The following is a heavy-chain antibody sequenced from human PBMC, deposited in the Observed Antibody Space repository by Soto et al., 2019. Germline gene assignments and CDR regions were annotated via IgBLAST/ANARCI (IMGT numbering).Heavy chain of an antibody. CDR1: GFSSDNYG. CDR2: IWYDGSLQ. Sequence: GGSLRLSCAASGFSSDNYGMHWVRQAPGRGLEWVAIIWYDGSLQYYAAAVKGRFTISSDNSKNTLYLQMNSLGAEDTAVYYCAKRETYYYNGMDVRGQVTTGTVCS. V-gene: IGHV3-33*06. J-gene: IGHJ6*02. CDR3: AKRETYYYNGMDV.